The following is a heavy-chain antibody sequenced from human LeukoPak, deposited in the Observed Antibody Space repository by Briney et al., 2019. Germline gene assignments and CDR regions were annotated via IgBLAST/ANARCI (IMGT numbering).Heavy chain of an antibody. CDR1: GYSFTNYW. CDR2: IYPGDSDT. J-gene: IGHJ4*02. D-gene: IGHD4-17*01. Sequence: GESLKISCKGSGYSFTNYWIGWVRQMPGKGLEWMGIIYPGDSDTTYSPSFQGQVTISADKSITTAYLQWSSLKASDTAMYYCVRRVYGDYGDYFDYWGQGTLVTVSS. CDR3: VRRVYGDYGDYFDY. V-gene: IGHV5-51*01.